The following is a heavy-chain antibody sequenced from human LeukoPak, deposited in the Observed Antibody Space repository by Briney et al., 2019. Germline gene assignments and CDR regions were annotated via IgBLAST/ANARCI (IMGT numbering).Heavy chain of an antibody. Sequence: WVRQPPGKGLEWIGSIYYSGSTYYNPSLKSRVTISVDTSKNQFSLKLSSVTAADTAVYYCATPTRLVVPAAGAFDIWGQGTMVTVSS. J-gene: IGHJ3*02. CDR2: IYYSGST. CDR3: ATPTRLVVPAAGAFDI. V-gene: IGHV4-39*01. D-gene: IGHD2-2*01.